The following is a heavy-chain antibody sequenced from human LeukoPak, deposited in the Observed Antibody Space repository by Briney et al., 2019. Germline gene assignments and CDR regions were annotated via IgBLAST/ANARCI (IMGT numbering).Heavy chain of an antibody. V-gene: IGHV3-21*04. D-gene: IGHD5-18*01. CDR3: AKGSAGVASYSYDY. CDR2: ITSSSSYI. J-gene: IGHJ4*02. Sequence: GGSLRLSCAASGFTFSTSWMTWVRQAPGKGLEWVSSITSSSSYIYYADSVKGRFTISRDNSKNTLYLQMNSLRAEDTAVYYCAKGSAGVASYSYDYWGQGTLVTVSS. CDR1: GFTFSTSW.